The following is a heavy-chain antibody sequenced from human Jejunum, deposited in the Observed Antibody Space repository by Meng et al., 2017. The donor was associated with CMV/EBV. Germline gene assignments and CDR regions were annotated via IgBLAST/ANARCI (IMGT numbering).Heavy chain of an antibody. CDR1: EYTFTDYY. CDR2: LNPYTGDT. CDR3: AKDAGSFLDYYFDF. D-gene: IGHD3-10*01. Sequence: SEYTFTDYYVHWLRQAPGQGLEWLGYLNPYTGDTNYAQKFQGRVSMTKDTPTNTAYMELTRLRSDDTALYYCAKDAGSFLDYYFDFWGQGTLVTVSS. V-gene: IGHV1-2*02. J-gene: IGHJ4*02.